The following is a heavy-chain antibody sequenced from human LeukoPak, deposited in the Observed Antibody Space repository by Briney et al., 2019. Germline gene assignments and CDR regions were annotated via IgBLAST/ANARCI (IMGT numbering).Heavy chain of an antibody. V-gene: IGHV4-34*01. J-gene: IGHJ3*02. CDR3: ARNKDAFDI. CDR1: GGSFSGYY. Sequence: PSETLSLTCAVYGGSFSGYYWSWIRQPPGKGLEWIGEINHSGSTNYNPSLKSRVTISVDTSKNQFSLKLSSVTAADTAVYYCARNKDAFDIWGQGTKVTVSS. D-gene: IGHD1/OR15-1a*01. CDR2: INHSGST.